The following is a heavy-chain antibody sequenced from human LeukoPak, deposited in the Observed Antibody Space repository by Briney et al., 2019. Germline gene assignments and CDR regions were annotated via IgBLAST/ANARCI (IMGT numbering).Heavy chain of an antibody. V-gene: IGHV4-61*02. Sequence: PSETLSLTCTVSGGSISSGSYYWSWIRQPAGKGLEWIGRIYTSGSTNYNPSLKSRVTISVDTSKNQFSLKLSSVTAADTAVYYCARRVGIGYCSSTSCYHDAFDIWGQGTMVTVSS. D-gene: IGHD2-2*01. CDR1: GGSISSGSYY. J-gene: IGHJ3*02. CDR3: ARRVGIGYCSSTSCYHDAFDI. CDR2: IYTSGST.